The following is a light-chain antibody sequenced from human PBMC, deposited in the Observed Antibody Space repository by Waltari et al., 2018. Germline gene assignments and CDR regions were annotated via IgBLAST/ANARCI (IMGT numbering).Light chain of an antibody. V-gene: IGLV1-47*01. CDR1: ATHLGVNF. J-gene: IGLJ3*02. CDR3: AAWDDRLYTVM. Sequence: QSVLTQPPSASGTPGQRVTISCSGGATHLGVNFVYWYRQLPGTAPKLLLYKNDQRPSGVPDRISGSKSGTSASLVISGLRSEDEADYYCAAWDDRLYTVMFGGGTKLTVL. CDR2: KND.